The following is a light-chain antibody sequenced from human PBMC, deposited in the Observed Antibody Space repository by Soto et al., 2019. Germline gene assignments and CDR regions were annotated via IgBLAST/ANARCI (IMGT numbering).Light chain of an antibody. CDR3: CSFVCSSTSYF. CDR1: SGDVGNYNL. V-gene: IGLV2-23*02. J-gene: IGLJ1*01. Sequence: QSVLTQPASVSGSPGQSITISCTGTSGDVGNYNLVSWYQQHPGKAPKPMIYEVNKWPSGVSNRFSGSKSGNTASLTISELKAEDEAIYYGCSFVCSSTSYFFGTGTKVTV. CDR2: EVN.